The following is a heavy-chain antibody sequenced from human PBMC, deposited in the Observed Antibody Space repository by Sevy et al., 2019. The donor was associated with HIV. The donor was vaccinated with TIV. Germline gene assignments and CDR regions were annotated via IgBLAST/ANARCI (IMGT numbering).Heavy chain of an antibody. CDR1: GFTFSNYA. CDR2: VSSDGSRI. CDR3: ANDQLGSIDY. Sequence: GGYLRLSCAASGFTFSNYAMHWVRQAPGKGLECVALVSSDGSRIKNADSVKGRFTISRDNSKNTLHLQMNSLRTEDTAVYYCANDQLGSIDYWGQGTLVTVSS. V-gene: IGHV3-30-3*02. J-gene: IGHJ4*02. D-gene: IGHD7-27*01.